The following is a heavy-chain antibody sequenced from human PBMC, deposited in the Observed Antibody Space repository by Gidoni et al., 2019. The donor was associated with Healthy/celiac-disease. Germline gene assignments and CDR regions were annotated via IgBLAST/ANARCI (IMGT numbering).Heavy chain of an antibody. Sequence: QGQLVEAGAEVKKPGASVEGSCQASGYTFTSYDINWVRQATGQGLEWMGWMNPNSGNTGYAQKFQGRVTMTRNTSISTAYMELSSLRSEDTAVYYCARVVAWFDPWGQGTLVTVSS. J-gene: IGHJ5*02. CDR3: ARVVAWFDP. D-gene: IGHD2-21*01. CDR2: MNPNSGNT. CDR1: GYTFTSYD. V-gene: IGHV1-8*01.